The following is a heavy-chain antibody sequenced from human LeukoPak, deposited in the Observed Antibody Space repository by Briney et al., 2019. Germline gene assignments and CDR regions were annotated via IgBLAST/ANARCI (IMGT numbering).Heavy chain of an antibody. J-gene: IGHJ4*02. CDR1: GGSFSGYY. V-gene: IGHV4-34*01. Sequence: SETLSLTCAVYGGSFSGYYWSWIREPPGKGMEWIGEINHSGSTNYNPSLKSRVTISVDTSKNPFSLKLSSVTAADTAVYYCARGSGQIAARPSYFDYWGQGTLVTVSS. CDR3: ARGSGQIAARPSYFDY. D-gene: IGHD6-6*01. CDR2: INHSGST.